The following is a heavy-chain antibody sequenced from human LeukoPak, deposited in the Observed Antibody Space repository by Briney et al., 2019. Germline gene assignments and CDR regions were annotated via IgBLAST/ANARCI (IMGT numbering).Heavy chain of an antibody. CDR1: GGSFSGYY. J-gene: IGHJ4*02. Sequence: SETLSLTCAVYGGSFSGYYWSWIRQPPGKGLEWIGEINHSGSTNYNPSFKSRVTISVDTSKNQFSLKLSSVTAADTAVYYCARKGLITMVRGVRYSYFDYWGQGTLVTVSS. CDR2: INHSGST. CDR3: ARKGLITMVRGVRYSYFDY. V-gene: IGHV4-34*01. D-gene: IGHD3-10*01.